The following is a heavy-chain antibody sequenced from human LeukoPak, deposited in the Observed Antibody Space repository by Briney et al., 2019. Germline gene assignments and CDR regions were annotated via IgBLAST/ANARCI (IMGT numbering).Heavy chain of an antibody. CDR1: GGSISTGSYS. CDR3: ASPGGDDSGGYYTWYFPH. J-gene: IGHJ1*01. V-gene: IGHV4-30-2*01. Sequence: PSETLSLTCAASGGSISTGSYSWTWIRQPPGKGLEWIGYIYRSGSSFYNPSLNSRVTISIDRAKNQFSLKLSSVTAADTAVYFWASPGGDDSGGYYTWYFPHWGQGILVTVSS. CDR2: IYRSGSS. D-gene: IGHD3-22*01.